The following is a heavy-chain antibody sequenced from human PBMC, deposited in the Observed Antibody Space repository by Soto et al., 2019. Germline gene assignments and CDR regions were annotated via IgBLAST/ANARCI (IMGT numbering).Heavy chain of an antibody. D-gene: IGHD4-17*01. CDR1: GYTFTSHD. Sequence: QVQLVQSGAEVKKPGASVKVSCKASGYTFTSHDINWVRQATGQGLEWMGWMNPNSGNTGYAQKFPGSVTLTRNTSISTAYMELSSLRSEDTAVSYCARWDYGVYARFDFWGQGTLVTVSS. J-gene: IGHJ4*02. CDR3: ARWDYGVYARFDF. V-gene: IGHV1-8*01. CDR2: MNPNSGNT.